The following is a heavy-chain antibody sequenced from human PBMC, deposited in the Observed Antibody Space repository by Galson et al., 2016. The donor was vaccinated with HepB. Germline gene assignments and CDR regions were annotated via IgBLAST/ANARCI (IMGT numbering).Heavy chain of an antibody. CDR1: GFSLRTTGVG. D-gene: IGHD6-6*01. Sequence: PALVKPTQSLTLTCTFPGFSLRTTGVGVGWIRQPPGKALEWLALIYLDDARRYSPSLKSRLTITKDHSKNQVVLTVTNMAPVDTATYYCAHSPSSSSSFDYWGQGILVTVSS. V-gene: IGHV2-5*02. J-gene: IGHJ4*02. CDR2: IYLDDAR. CDR3: AHSPSSSSSFDY.